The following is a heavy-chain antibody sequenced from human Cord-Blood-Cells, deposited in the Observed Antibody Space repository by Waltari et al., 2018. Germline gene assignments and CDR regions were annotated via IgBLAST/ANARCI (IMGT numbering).Heavy chain of an antibody. Sequence: QVQLVQSGAEVKKPGSSVKVSCKASGGTFSSYAISWVRQAPGQGREWMGGIIPILGTANYAQKIQGRVTITADESASTAYMELSSLRSEDTAVYYCARERMYSGSYDAFDIWGQGTMVTVSS. CDR3: ARERMYSGSYDAFDI. CDR1: GGTFSSYA. J-gene: IGHJ3*02. D-gene: IGHD1-26*01. V-gene: IGHV1-69*01. CDR2: IIPILGTA.